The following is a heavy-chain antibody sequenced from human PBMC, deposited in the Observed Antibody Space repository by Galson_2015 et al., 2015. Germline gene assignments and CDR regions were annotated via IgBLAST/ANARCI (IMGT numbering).Heavy chain of an antibody. CDR2: IWYDGSNK. CDR1: GFTFSSYG. Sequence: SLGLSCAASGFTFSSYGMHWVRQAPGKGLEWVAVIWYDGSNKYYADSVKGRLTISRDNSKNTLYLQMNSLRAEDTAVYYCARDLRVLAVAHGAFDYWGQGTLVTVSS. CDR3: ARDLRVLAVAHGAFDY. J-gene: IGHJ4*02. D-gene: IGHD6-19*01. V-gene: IGHV3-33*01.